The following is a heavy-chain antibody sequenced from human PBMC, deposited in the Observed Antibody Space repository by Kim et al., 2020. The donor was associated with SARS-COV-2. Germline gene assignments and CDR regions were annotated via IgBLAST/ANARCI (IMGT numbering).Heavy chain of an antibody. D-gene: IGHD3-22*01. V-gene: IGHV3-7*01. CDR1: GFAFSTSW. CDR3: ARDPYDSSGYGAFDY. J-gene: IGHJ4*01. CDR2: IKEDGRDT. Sequence: GGSLRLSCVRSGFAFSTSWMTWVRQVPGKGLEWVANIKEDGRDTYYVDSVKGRFTISRDNAKSSVYLQMNSLRAEDTAVYYCARDPYDSSGYGAFDYWG.